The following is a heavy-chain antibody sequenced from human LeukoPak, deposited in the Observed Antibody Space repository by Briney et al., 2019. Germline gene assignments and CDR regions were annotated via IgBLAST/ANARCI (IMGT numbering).Heavy chain of an antibody. D-gene: IGHD1-26*01. J-gene: IGHJ4*02. CDR2: INTNTGNP. CDR1: GYTFTSYA. CDR3: ARVQARSIVGASVY. Sequence: EASVKVSCKASGYTFTSYAMNWVRQAPGQGLEWMGWINTNTGNPTYAQGFTGRFVFSLDTSVSTAYLQISSLKAEDTAVYYCARVQARSIVGASVYWGQGTLVTVSS. V-gene: IGHV7-4-1*02.